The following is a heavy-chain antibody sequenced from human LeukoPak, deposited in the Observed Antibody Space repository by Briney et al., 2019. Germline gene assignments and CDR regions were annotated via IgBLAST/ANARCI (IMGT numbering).Heavy chain of an antibody. CDR1: GFTFDDYG. V-gene: IGHV3-30*18. CDR3: AKDNYYGSGTITYFDY. D-gene: IGHD3-10*01. J-gene: IGHJ4*02. Sequence: GGSLRLPCTVSGFTFDDYGMSWVRQAPGKGLEWVAVISYDGSNKYYADSVKGRFTISRDNSKNTLYLQMNSLRAEDTAVYYCAKDNYYGSGTITYFDYWGQGTLVTVSS. CDR2: ISYDGSNK.